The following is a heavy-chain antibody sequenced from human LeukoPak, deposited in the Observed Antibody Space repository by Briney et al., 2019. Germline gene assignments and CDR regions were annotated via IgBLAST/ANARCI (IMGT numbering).Heavy chain of an antibody. V-gene: IGHV1-2*02. CDR1: GGTFSSYA. CDR3: ARLSGRGGY. D-gene: IGHD5-12*01. CDR2: INPNSGGT. Sequence: ASVTVSCKASGGTFSSYAISWVRQAPGQGLEWMGWINPNSGGTNYAQKFQGRVTMTRDTSISTAYMELSRLRSDDTAVYYCARLSGRGGYWGQGTLVTVSS. J-gene: IGHJ4*02.